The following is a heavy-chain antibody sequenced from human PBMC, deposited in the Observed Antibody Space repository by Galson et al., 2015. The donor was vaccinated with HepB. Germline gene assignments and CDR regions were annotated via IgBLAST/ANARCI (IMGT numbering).Heavy chain of an antibody. V-gene: IGHV5-51*01. D-gene: IGHD3-10*01. Sequence: QSGAEVKKPGESLKISCEASGYSFTTFWIGWVRQMPGKGPEWVGLIYPGDSETRYSPSLQGHVTISADKSITTAYIQWSSLTASETAMYYCVRLWGFWESGINFDYWGHGTQVIVSS. CDR3: VRLWGFWESGINFDY. CDR1: GYSFTTFW. CDR2: IYPGDSET. J-gene: IGHJ4*01.